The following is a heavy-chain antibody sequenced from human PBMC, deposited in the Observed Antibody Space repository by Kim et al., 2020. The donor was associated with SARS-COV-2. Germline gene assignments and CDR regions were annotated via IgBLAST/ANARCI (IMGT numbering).Heavy chain of an antibody. Sequence: SETLSLTCTVSGGSISSYYWSWIRQPPGKALEWIGYIYYSGSTNYNPSLKSRVTISVDTSKNQFSLKLSSVTAADTAVYYCARAPSGLLPYDYWGQGTLVTVSS. D-gene: IGHD2-21*02. CDR3: ARAPSGLLPYDY. CDR1: GGSISSYY. V-gene: IGHV4-59*01. J-gene: IGHJ4*02. CDR2: IYYSGST.